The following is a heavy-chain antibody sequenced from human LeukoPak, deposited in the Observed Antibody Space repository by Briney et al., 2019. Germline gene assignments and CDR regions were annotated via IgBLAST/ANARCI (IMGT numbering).Heavy chain of an antibody. CDR2: IKQDGTDK. Sequence: GGSLRLSCAASGFTFSRYWMSWVRQVPRKGLEWVANIKQDGTDKYYADSVKGRFTISRDNAKNSLYLQMNSLRAEGTAVYYCARDKGDYDTSGSLFVFGGQGTLVTVSS. J-gene: IGHJ4*02. CDR1: GFTFSRYW. D-gene: IGHD3-22*01. V-gene: IGHV3-7*03. CDR3: ARDKGDYDTSGSLFVF.